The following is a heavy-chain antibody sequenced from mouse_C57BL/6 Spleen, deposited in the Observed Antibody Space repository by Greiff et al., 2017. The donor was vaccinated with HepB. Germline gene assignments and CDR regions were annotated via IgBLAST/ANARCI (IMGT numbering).Heavy chain of an antibody. J-gene: IGHJ3*01. D-gene: IGHD3-1*01. Sequence: EVNVVESGGGLVKPGGSLKLSCAASGFTFSSYAMSWVRQTPEKRLEWVATISDGGSYTYYPDNVKGRFTISRDNAKNNLYLQMSHLKSEDTAMYYCAREGAQAWFAYWGQGTLVTVSA. CDR2: ISDGGSYT. V-gene: IGHV5-4*01. CDR1: GFTFSSYA. CDR3: AREGAQAWFAY.